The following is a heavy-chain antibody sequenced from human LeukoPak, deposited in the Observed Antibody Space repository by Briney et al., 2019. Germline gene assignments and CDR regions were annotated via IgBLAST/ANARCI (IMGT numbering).Heavy chain of an antibody. V-gene: IGHV3-7*01. Sequence: GGSLRLSCAASGFTFSSYWMTWVRQVPGKGLEWVANIKRDGSEKYYVDSVTGRFAISRDNAKNSLYLQMNSLRAEDTAVYYCARMSSSSWFVCDYWGQGTLVTVSS. CDR3: ARMSSSSWFVCDY. J-gene: IGHJ4*02. CDR2: IKRDGSEK. CDR1: GFTFSSYW. D-gene: IGHD6-13*01.